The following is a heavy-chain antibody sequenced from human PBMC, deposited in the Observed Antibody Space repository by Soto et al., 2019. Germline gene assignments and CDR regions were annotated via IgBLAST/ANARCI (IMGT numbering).Heavy chain of an antibody. D-gene: IGHD3-3*01. Sequence: SETLSLTCAVSGGSISSGGYSWSWIRQPPGKGLEWIGYIYHSGSTYYNPSLKSRVTISVDRSKNQFSLKLSSVTAADTAVYYCARSTIFGVVINPTDPNEAEGYYFDYWGQGTLVTVSS. CDR1: GGSISSGGYS. J-gene: IGHJ4*02. CDR2: IYHSGST. V-gene: IGHV4-30-2*01. CDR3: ARSTIFGVVINPTDPNEAEGYYFDY.